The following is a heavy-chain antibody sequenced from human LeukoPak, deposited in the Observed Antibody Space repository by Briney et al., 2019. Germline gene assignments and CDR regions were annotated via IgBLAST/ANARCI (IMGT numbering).Heavy chain of an antibody. CDR3: ARVGIAAAGAPDNWFDP. Sequence: GGSLRLSCAASGFTFSTYRMNWVRQAPGKGLEWVSSISSSGSYIYYADSVKGRFTISRDNAKNSLYLQMNSLRAEDTAVYYCARVGIAAAGAPDNWFDPWGQGTLVTVSS. CDR2: ISSSGSYI. CDR1: GFTFSTYR. D-gene: IGHD6-13*01. V-gene: IGHV3-21*01. J-gene: IGHJ5*02.